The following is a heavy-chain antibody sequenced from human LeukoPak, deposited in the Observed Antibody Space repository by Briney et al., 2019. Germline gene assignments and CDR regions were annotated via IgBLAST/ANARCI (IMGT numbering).Heavy chain of an antibody. Sequence: SETLSLTCTVSGGSISSYYWSWIRQPPGKGLEWIGYIYYSGSTNYNPSLKSRVTISVDTSKNHFSLKLSSVTAADTAVYYCAREGGFSSGYLNNWFDPWGQGTLVTVSS. D-gene: IGHD3-22*01. CDR1: GGSISSYY. CDR3: AREGGFSSGYLNNWFDP. V-gene: IGHV4-59*01. CDR2: IYYSGST. J-gene: IGHJ5*02.